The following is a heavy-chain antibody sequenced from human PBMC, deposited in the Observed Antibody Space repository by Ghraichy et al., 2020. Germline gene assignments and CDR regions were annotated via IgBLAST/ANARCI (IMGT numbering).Heavy chain of an antibody. V-gene: IGHV2-5*02. CDR2: IYWDDDK. Sequence: SGPTLVKPTQTLTLTCTFSGFSLSTSAVGVAWIRQPPGKALEWLALIYWDDDKRYRPSLRSRLTITKDTSKNQVVLTMTNMDPLDTAAYYCAHTSGDEYFDLWGRGTLVTVSS. CDR1: GFSLSTSAVG. J-gene: IGHJ2*01. D-gene: IGHD5-24*01. CDR3: AHTSGDEYFDL.